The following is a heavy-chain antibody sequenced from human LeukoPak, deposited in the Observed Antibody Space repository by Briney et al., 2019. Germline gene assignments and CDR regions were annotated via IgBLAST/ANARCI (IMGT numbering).Heavy chain of an antibody. V-gene: IGHV3-74*01. CDR1: GNYW. CDR3: VSFYETY. D-gene: IGHD2-2*01. Sequence: GGSLRLSCAASGNYWMHWVRQAPGKGLVWVSHINGDGSWTTYADSVKGRFTISKDNAKNTVYLQMNNLRAEDTAVYYCVSFYETYWGQGTLVTVSS. CDR2: INGDGSWT. J-gene: IGHJ4*02.